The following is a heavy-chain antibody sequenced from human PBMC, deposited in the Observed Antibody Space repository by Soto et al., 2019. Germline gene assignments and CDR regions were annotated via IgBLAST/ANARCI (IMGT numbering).Heavy chain of an antibody. CDR3: ARDYYKYYDSSGYYRSPAY. D-gene: IGHD3-22*01. CDR1: GFTFSNYA. CDR2: IAYGGDDK. Sequence: GGSLRLSCAASGFTFSNYAMSWVRQAPGKGLEWVAPIAYGGDDKYYADSVKGRFTISRDNSRNTLFLQMNSLRAEDTAVYYCARDYYKYYDSSGYYRSPAYWGQGTLVPVSS. J-gene: IGHJ4*02. V-gene: IGHV3-30*01.